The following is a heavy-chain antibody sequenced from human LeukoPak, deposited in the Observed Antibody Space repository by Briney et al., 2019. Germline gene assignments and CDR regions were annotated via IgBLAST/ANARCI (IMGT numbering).Heavy chain of an antibody. J-gene: IGHJ4*02. V-gene: IGHV3-33*06. CDR1: GFTFSSYG. CDR3: AKSDYPIVGATSMDY. D-gene: IGHD1-26*01. Sequence: GRSLRLSCAASGFTFSSYGMHWVRQAPGKGLEWVAVMWYDGSNKYYADSVKGRFTISRDNSKNTLYLQMNSLRAEDTAVYYCAKSDYPIVGATSMDYWGQGTLVTVSS. CDR2: MWYDGSNK.